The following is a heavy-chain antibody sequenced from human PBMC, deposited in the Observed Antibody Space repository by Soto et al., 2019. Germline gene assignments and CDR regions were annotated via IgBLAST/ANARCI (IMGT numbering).Heavy chain of an antibody. J-gene: IGHJ3*02. CDR2: ISWDGGST. CDR1: GFTFDDYT. V-gene: IGHV3-43*01. CDR3: AKDGGSYYDSSGYFIPGAFDI. D-gene: IGHD3-22*01. Sequence: PGGSLRLSCAASGFTFDDYTMHWVRQAPGKGLEWVSLISWDGGSTYYADSVKGRFTISRDNSENSLYLQMNSLRTEDTALYYCAKDGGSYYDSSGYFIPGAFDIWGQGTMVTVSS.